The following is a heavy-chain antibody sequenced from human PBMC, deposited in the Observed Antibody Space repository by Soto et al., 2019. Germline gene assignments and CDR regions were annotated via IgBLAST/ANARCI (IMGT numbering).Heavy chain of an antibody. D-gene: IGHD2-8*01. CDR2: IIPIFGTA. CDR3: ASSFFGGFRRDCTNGVCPLDY. CDR1: GGTFSSYA. Sequence: QVQLVQSRAEVKKPGSSVKVSCKASGGTFSSYAISWVRQAPGQGLEWMGGIIPIFGTANYAQKFQGRVTITADESTSTAYMELSSLRSEDTAVYYCASSFFGGFRRDCTNGVCPLDYWGQGTLVTVSS. V-gene: IGHV1-69*01. J-gene: IGHJ4*02.